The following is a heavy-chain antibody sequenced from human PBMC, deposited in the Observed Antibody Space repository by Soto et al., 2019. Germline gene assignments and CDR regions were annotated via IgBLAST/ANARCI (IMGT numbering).Heavy chain of an antibody. D-gene: IGHD3-3*01. J-gene: IGHJ4*02. V-gene: IGHV1-18*01. CDR1: GYTFTSYG. CDR3: ARGETSTQNYDFWSGYYTEDQYYFDY. CDR2: ISAYNGNT. Sequence: QVQLVQSGAEVKKPGASVKVSCKASGYTFTSYGISWVRQAPGQGLEWMGWISAYNGNTNYAQKLQGRVTMTTDTSTSTAYMELRSLRSDDTAVYYCARGETSTQNYDFWSGYYTEDQYYFDYWGQGTLVTVSS.